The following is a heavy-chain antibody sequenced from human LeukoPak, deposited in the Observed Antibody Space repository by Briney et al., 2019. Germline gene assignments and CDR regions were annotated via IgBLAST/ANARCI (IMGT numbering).Heavy chain of an antibody. V-gene: IGHV4-39*07. CDR3: ATENGYCSGGSCYSGNWFDP. D-gene: IGHD2-15*01. J-gene: IGHJ5*02. CDR2: IYYSWST. CDR1: GGSIRSSSYY. Sequence: SETLSLTCTVSGGSIRSSSYYWGWIRQPPGKGLEWIGSIYYSWSTYYNPSLNSRVTISVDTYKNHFSLKLSSVTDADTAVYYCATENGYCSGGSCYSGNWFDPWGQGTLVTVSS.